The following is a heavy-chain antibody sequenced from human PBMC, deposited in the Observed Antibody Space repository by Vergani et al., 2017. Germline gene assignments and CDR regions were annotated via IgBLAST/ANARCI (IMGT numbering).Heavy chain of an antibody. CDR3: SRETRDTPSALDY. CDR2: TWYEGNNK. CDR1: RFKLGDYG. J-gene: IGHJ4*02. Sequence: QVQLVESGGGVVQHGRSLRLSCIQSRFKLGDYGMHWVRQAPGRGLEWVSMTWYEGNNKYYADSVEGRFTISKDISKNTLYLQMNRLRGNYTAVYYCSRETRDTPSALDYWGQGTLVTVSS. D-gene: IGHD5-24*01. V-gene: IGHV3-33*01.